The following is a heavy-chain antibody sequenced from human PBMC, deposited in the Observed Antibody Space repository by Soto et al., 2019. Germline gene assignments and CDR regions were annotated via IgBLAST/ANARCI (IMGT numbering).Heavy chain of an antibody. Sequence: ASETLSLTCAVSGGSISSSNWWSWVRQPPGKGLEWIGEIYHSGSTNYNPSLKSRVTTSVDKSKNQFSLKLSSVTAADTAVYYCAREPPITIGGDYYYYGMDVWGQGTTVTVS. J-gene: IGHJ6*02. D-gene: IGHD3-3*01. CDR1: GGSISSSNW. CDR2: IYHSGST. V-gene: IGHV4-4*02. CDR3: AREPPITIGGDYYYYGMDV.